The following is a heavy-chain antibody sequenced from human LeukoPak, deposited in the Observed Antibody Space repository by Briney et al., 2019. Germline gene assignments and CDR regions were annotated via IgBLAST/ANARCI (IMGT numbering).Heavy chain of an antibody. CDR1: GTTVRSNY. Sequence: PGGSLRLSCEVSGTTVRSNYMHWVRQAPGKGLEWASVIHKGGSTYYADSVKGRFTISRDISKNTIYLQMDSLRADDTAVYYCARLPMYYDVSTVEGPPRRPDFDYWGQGTLVTVSS. J-gene: IGHJ4*02. V-gene: IGHV3-66*04. CDR2: IHKGGST. D-gene: IGHD3-9*01. CDR3: ARLPMYYDVSTVEGPPRRPDFDY.